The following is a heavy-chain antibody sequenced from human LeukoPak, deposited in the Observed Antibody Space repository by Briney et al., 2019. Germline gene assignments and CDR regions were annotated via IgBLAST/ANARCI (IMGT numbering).Heavy chain of an antibody. Sequence: GGSLRPSCAGSGFTFSNYAMTWVRQAPGKGLEWVSSVSGSGRNTFYPDSVEGRFTISRDNSKNTVYLQMNSLRADDTAVYYCVKSRRVGANQRGLFDYWGQGTPVTVSP. J-gene: IGHJ4*02. V-gene: IGHV3-23*01. CDR2: VSGSGRNT. CDR1: GFTFSNYA. CDR3: VKSRRVGANQRGLFDY. D-gene: IGHD1-26*01.